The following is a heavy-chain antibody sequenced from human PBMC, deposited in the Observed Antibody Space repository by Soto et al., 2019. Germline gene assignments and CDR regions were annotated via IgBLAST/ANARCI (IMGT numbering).Heavy chain of an antibody. CDR1: GYSISSSY. V-gene: IGHV4-59*01. J-gene: IGHJ4*02. Sequence: TLSLTCTGSGYSISSSYWSWIRHPAGKGREWIGCIYYSGSTDYNPSLKSRVTISVDTSKNQFSLKLSSVTAADTAVYYCARDSSGSYYLDYWGQGTLVTVSS. CDR2: IYYSGST. D-gene: IGHD3-22*01. CDR3: ARDSSGSYYLDY.